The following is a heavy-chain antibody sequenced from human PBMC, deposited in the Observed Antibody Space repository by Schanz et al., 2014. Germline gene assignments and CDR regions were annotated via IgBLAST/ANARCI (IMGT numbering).Heavy chain of an antibody. J-gene: IGHJ4*02. CDR2: ITPHSYI. D-gene: IGHD7-27*01. Sequence: EVQVVESGGGLVQPGGSLRLSCAASELTVSNNYMYWVRQAPGKGLEWVSSITPHSYISYADSVKGRFTFSRDNAKNSLYLEMTSLRGEDTAVYYCARENLNWEAFDIWGQGTLVTVSS. CDR3: ARENLNWEAFDI. V-gene: IGHV3-21*04. CDR1: ELTVSNNY.